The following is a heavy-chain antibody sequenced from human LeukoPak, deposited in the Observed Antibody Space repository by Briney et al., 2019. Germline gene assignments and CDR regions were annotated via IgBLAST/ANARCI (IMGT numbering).Heavy chain of an antibody. Sequence: SETLSLTCTVSGGSINNGDYYWGWIRQPPGKGLEWIGSIYYSGSTYYNPSLKSRVTISVDTSKNQFSLKLSSVTAADTAVYYCARTRYYYNSRSYGAPYYFDYWGQGTLVTVSS. CDR1: GGSINNGDYY. D-gene: IGHD3-10*01. CDR2: IYYSGST. J-gene: IGHJ4*02. CDR3: ARTRYYYNSRSYGAPYYFDY. V-gene: IGHV4-39*01.